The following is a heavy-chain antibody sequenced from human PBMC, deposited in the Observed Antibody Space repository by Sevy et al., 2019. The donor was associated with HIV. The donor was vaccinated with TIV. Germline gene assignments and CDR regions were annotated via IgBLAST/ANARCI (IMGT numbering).Heavy chain of an antibody. V-gene: IGHV3-7*03. Sequence: GGSQRLSCAASGFIFSDYWMTWVRQAPGKGLEWVATIRLDGSARYYASSVKGRFTISRDNAKNSLFLQMNSLRVEDTAVYYCARAFRREAYTPDYWGQGSLVTVSS. D-gene: IGHD4-4*01. CDR3: ARAFRREAYTPDY. CDR2: IRLDGSAR. J-gene: IGHJ4*02. CDR1: GFIFSDYW.